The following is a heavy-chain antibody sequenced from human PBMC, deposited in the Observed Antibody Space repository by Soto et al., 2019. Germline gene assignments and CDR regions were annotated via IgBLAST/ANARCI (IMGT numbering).Heavy chain of an antibody. CDR3: AMEYCSSTSCYRDY. D-gene: IGHD2-2*02. CDR1: GGTFSSYT. J-gene: IGHJ4*02. V-gene: IGHV1-69*02. Sequence: QVQLVQSGAEVKKPGSSVKVSCKASGGTFSSYTISWVRQAPGQGLEWMGRILPILGIANYAQKFQGRVTNTADKSTSTAYMELSRLRSEDTAVYYCAMEYCSSTSCYRDYWGQGTLVTVSS. CDR2: ILPILGIA.